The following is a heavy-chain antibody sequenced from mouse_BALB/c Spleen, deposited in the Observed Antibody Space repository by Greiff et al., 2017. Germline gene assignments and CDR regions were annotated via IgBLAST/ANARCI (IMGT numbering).Heavy chain of an antibody. CDR2: IWAGGST. CDR1: GFSLTSYG. V-gene: IGHV2-9*02. Sequence: VKLVESGPGLVAPSQSLSITCTVSGFSLTSYGVHWVRQPPGKGLEWLGVIWAGGSTNYNSALMSRLSISKDNSKSQVFLKMNSLQTDDTAMYYCAREGNSLLRLLSYWYFDVWGAGTTVTVSS. J-gene: IGHJ1*01. D-gene: IGHD1-2*01. CDR3: AREGNSLLRLLSYWYFDV.